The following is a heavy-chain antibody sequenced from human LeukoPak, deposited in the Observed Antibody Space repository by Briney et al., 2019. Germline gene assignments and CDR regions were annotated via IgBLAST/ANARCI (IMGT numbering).Heavy chain of an antibody. D-gene: IGHD2-2*01. CDR3: ARLHLVVVPAVPNAPFDP. CDR1: GYSISSGYY. V-gene: IGHV4-38-2*02. CDR2: IYHSGST. Sequence: SETLSLTCTVSGYSISSGYYWGWIRQPPGKGLEWIGSIYHSGSTYYNPSLKSRVTISVDTSKNQFSLKLSSVTAADTAVYYCARLHLVVVPAVPNAPFDPWGQGTLVTVSS. J-gene: IGHJ5*02.